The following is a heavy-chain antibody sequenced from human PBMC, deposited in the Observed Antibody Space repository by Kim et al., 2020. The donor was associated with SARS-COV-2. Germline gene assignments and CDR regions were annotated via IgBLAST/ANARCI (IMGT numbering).Heavy chain of an antibody. D-gene: IGHD2-2*01. CDR3: ATSRYATRPFYFYS. J-gene: IGHJ4*02. V-gene: IGHV4-4*08. CDR1: RASISDYY. Sequence: SETLSLTCTVSRASISDYYWSWIRQPPGKGLEWIGYVHTSGSTNYNPSLQSRVTISADTSKNQFSLKLSSMTYADTALYYCATSRYATRPFYFYSWGQGTLVTVSS. CDR2: VHTSGST.